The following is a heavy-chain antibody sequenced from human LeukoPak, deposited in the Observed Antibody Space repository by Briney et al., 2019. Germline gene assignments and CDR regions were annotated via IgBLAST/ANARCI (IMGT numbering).Heavy chain of an antibody. V-gene: IGHV3-69-1*01. Sequence: GGSLRLSCAASGFTVNNNYMSWVRQAPGKGLEWVSSISSSSYIYYADSVKGRFTISRDNAKNSLYLQMNSLRAEDTAVYYCARDRNSIVGATIGYWGQGTLVTVSS. CDR1: GFTVNNNY. CDR2: ISSSSYI. CDR3: ARDRNSIVGATIGY. J-gene: IGHJ4*02. D-gene: IGHD1-26*01.